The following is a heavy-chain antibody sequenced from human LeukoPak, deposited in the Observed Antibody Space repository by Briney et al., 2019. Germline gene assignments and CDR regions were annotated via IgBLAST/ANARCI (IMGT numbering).Heavy chain of an antibody. V-gene: IGHV1-69*13. Sequence: GASVKVSCTASGYTFTSYGISWVRQAPGQGLEWMGGIIPIFGTANYAQKFQGRVTITADESTSTAYMELSSLRSEDTAVYYCARDSHDSSGYYGFDYWGQGTLVTVSS. CDR1: GYTFTSYG. D-gene: IGHD3-22*01. CDR3: ARDSHDSSGYYGFDY. J-gene: IGHJ4*02. CDR2: IIPIFGTA.